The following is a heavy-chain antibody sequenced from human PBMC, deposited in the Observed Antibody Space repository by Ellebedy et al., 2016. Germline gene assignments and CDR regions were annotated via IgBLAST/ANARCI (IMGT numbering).Heavy chain of an antibody. D-gene: IGHD4-17*01. V-gene: IGHV3-53*01. CDR3: ATRRYGSFDI. J-gene: IGHJ3*02. CDR1: GFIVNSNY. CDR2: LYTDGKT. Sequence: GESLKISXAGSGFIVNSNYMTWVRQAPGKGLEWVSLLYTDGKTSYADSVKGRFTTSRDNSKDTLYLQMNTLRAEDTAVYYCATRRYGSFDIWGQGTTVTVSS.